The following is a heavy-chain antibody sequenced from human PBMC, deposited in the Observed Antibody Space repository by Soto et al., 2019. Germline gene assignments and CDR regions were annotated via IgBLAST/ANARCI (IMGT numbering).Heavy chain of an antibody. V-gene: IGHV3-30-3*01. J-gene: IGHJ6*02. CDR3: AKDRVEITYYDSLTGYYYYYYGMEV. CDR2: ISYDGSNK. CDR1: GFTFSSYA. Sequence: GGSLRLSCAASGFTFSSYAMHWVRQAAGKGLEWVAVISYDGSNKYYADSVKGRFTISRDNSKNTLYMQMNSLRAGDKAVYYCAKDRVEITYYDSLTGYYYYYYGMEVWGQGTTVTVSS. D-gene: IGHD3-9*01.